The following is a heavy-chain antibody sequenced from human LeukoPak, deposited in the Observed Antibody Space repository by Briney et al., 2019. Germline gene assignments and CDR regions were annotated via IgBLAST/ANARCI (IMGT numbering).Heavy chain of an antibody. Sequence: GGSLRLSCAASGFTFDDYAMHWVRQAPGKGLEWVANIKQDGSEKYYVDSVKGRFTISRDNSKNSLYLQMNSLRAEDTAVYYCARDFNSGSLFGYWGQGTLVIVSS. D-gene: IGHD6-19*01. CDR1: GFTFDDYA. J-gene: IGHJ4*02. V-gene: IGHV3-7*01. CDR2: IKQDGSEK. CDR3: ARDFNSGSLFGY.